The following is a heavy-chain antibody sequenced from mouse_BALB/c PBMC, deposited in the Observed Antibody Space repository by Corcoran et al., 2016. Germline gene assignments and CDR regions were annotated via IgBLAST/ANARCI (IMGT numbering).Heavy chain of an antibody. D-gene: IGHD2-3*01. J-gene: IGHJ3*01. CDR3: ARSEDGYHPFAY. CDR1: GYSFTNYG. V-gene: IGHV9-3-1*01. CDR2: INTYTGEP. Sequence: QIQLVQSGSELKKPGETVKISCKASGYSFTNYGLNWVKQAPGKGLKWMGWINTYTGEPTYADDFKGRFAFSLETSATTAYLQINNLKNEDTTTYFGARSEDGYHPFAYWGQGTLVTVSA.